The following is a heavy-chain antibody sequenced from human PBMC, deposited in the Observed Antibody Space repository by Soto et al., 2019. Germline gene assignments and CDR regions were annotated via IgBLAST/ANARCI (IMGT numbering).Heavy chain of an antibody. D-gene: IGHD1-7*01. CDR3: ARGPFLELRPFDY. Sequence: QVQLVESGGGVVQPGRSLRLSCAASGFTFSSYAMHWVRQAPGKGLEWVAVISYDGSNKYYADSVKGRFTISRDNSKNTLYLQMTSLIAEDTAVYYCARGPFLELRPFDYWGQGTLVTVSS. CDR2: ISYDGSNK. CDR1: GFTFSSYA. V-gene: IGHV3-30-3*01. J-gene: IGHJ4*02.